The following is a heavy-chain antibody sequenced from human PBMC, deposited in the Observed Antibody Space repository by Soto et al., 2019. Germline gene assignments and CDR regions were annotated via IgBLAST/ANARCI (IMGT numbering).Heavy chain of an antibody. CDR2: VYYSGIT. Sequence: PSETLSLTCIVSGGSINSSYWSWIRQPPGKGLEWIGYVYYSGITTYNPSLKTRATISVDTSKTQFPLKLTSVTAADTAVYYCASGPYSSYHCFDPWGQGTLVTVSS. CDR1: GGSINSSY. CDR3: ASGPYSSYHCFDP. J-gene: IGHJ5*02. D-gene: IGHD4-4*01. V-gene: IGHV4-59*01.